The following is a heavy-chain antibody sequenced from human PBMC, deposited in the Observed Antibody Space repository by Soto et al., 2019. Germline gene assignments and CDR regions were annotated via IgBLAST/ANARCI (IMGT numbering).Heavy chain of an antibody. V-gene: IGHV4-4*02. CDR3: ASLLAAASS. CDR2: IYHSGST. D-gene: IGHD6-13*01. J-gene: IGHJ5*02. Sequence: QVQLQESGPGLVKPSGTLSLTCAVSSGSISSSNWWSWVRQPPGKGLEWIGDIYHSGSTNYNPSLKSRVPRSVEKSTNHLSLILSSVAAAATAVYYCASLLAAASSWGQGTLVTVSS. CDR1: SGSISSSNW.